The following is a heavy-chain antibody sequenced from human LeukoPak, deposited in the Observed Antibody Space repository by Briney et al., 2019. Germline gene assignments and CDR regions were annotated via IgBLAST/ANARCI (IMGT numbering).Heavy chain of an antibody. CDR1: GGSISSGDYY. D-gene: IGHD3-3*01. V-gene: IGHV4-30-4*08. CDR2: IYYSGST. CDR3: ARTGRGYYDFWSRYPRAAFDI. J-gene: IGHJ3*02. Sequence: SQALSLTCTVSGGSISSGDYYWSWIRQPPGKGLEWIGYIYYSGSTYYNPSLKSRVTISVDTSKNQFSLKLSSVTAADTAVYYCARTGRGYYDFWSRYPRAAFDIWGQGTMVTVSS.